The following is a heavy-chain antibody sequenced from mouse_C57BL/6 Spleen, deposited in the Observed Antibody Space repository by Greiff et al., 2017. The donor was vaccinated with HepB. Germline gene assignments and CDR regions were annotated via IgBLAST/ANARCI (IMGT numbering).Heavy chain of an antibody. J-gene: IGHJ1*03. CDR3: ARSWDQYFDV. Sequence: VKLQQPGAELVRPGSSVKLSCKASGYTFTSYWMHWVKQRPIQGLEWIGNIDPSDSETHYNQKFKDKATLTVDKSSSTAYMQLSSLTSEDSAVYYCARSWDQYFDVWGTGTTVTVSS. D-gene: IGHD4-1*01. CDR2: IDPSDSET. CDR1: GYTFTSYW. V-gene: IGHV1-52*01.